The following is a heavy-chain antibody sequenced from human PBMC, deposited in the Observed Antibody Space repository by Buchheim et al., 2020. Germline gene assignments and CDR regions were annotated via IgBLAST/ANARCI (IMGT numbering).Heavy chain of an antibody. CDR3: ARLNEWFDP. J-gene: IGHJ5*02. V-gene: IGHV4-59*08. Sequence: QVQLQESGPGLVKPSETLSLTCTVSGGSISSYYWSWIRQPPGKGLEWIGYIYYSGSTNYNPSLKSRVTISVDTSNNQFSLKMSSVTAADTAVYYCARLNEWFDPWGQGTL. CDR1: GGSISSYY. D-gene: IGHD1-1*01. CDR2: IYYSGST.